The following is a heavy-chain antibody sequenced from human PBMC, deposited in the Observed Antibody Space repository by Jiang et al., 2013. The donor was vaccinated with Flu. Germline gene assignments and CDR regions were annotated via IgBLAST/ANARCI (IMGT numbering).Heavy chain of an antibody. Sequence: GVVQPGRSLRLSCAASGFTFSSYGMHWVRQAPGKGLEWVSFISYDRSDIYYTDSVKGRFTISRDNFKSTLFLQMNSLRAEDTAVYFCVREYETYSFDYWGQGTLVTVSS. CDR3: VREYETYSFDY. CDR1: GFTFSSYG. CDR2: ISYDRSDI. V-gene: IGHV3-30*03. D-gene: IGHD3-16*01. J-gene: IGHJ4*02.